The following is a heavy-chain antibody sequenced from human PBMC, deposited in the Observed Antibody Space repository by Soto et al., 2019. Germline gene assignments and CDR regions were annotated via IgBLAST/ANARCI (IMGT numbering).Heavy chain of an antibody. V-gene: IGHV1-69*12. CDR1: GGTFSSYA. Sequence: QVQLVQSGAEVKKPGSSVKVSCKSSGGTFSSYAISWVRQAPGQGLEWMGGIIPIFGTANYAQKFQGRVTITADESTSTAYMELSSLRSEDTAVYYCARDWPKVVTEGGAFDIWGQGTMVTVSS. CDR2: IIPIFGTA. CDR3: ARDWPKVVTEGGAFDI. J-gene: IGHJ3*02. D-gene: IGHD2-15*01.